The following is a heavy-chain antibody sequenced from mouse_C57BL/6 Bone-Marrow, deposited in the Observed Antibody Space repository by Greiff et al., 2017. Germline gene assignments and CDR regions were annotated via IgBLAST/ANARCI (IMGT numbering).Heavy chain of an antibody. CDR3: ARKGIPYDYDYYAMYY. D-gene: IGHD2-4*01. Sequence: VQLKESGPGLVAPSQSLSITCTVSGFSLTSYAISWVRQPPGTGLEWIGVIWTGGGTNNTSALKSRPSISKDNSKRQVFLKMNRLQTDDTARDYCARKGIPYDYDYYAMYYWGQGTSVTVSS. CDR2: IWTGGGT. CDR1: GFSLTSYA. V-gene: IGHV2-9-1*01. J-gene: IGHJ4*01.